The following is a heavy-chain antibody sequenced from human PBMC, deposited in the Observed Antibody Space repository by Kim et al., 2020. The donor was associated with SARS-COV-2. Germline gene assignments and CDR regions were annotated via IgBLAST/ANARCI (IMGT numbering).Heavy chain of an antibody. V-gene: IGHV3-23*01. CDR3: ARRLEVPSALNYFDS. D-gene: IGHD2-2*01. CDR2: IVASGTGT. CDR1: GFTFSSYA. J-gene: IGHJ4*01. Sequence: GGSLRLSCAASGFTFSSYAMGWVRQVPGKGLEWVSIIVASGTGTYYADSVKGRFTISRDNSKNTLCLQMNSLGADDTAVYYCARRLEVPSALNYFDSWG.